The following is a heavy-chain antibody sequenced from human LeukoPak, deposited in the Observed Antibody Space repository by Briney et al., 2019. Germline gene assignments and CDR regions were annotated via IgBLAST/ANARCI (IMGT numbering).Heavy chain of an antibody. CDR1: GFTVSSNY. D-gene: IGHD6-6*01. CDR3: ARAPSSGFLFDY. CDR2: ISRDGGGT. J-gene: IGHJ4*02. Sequence: PGGSLRLSCAASGFTVSSNYMSWVRQAPGKGLEWVSLISRDGGGTYYPDSVKGRFTISRDNSRSSLFLQMHSLRTEDTAFYYCARAPSSGFLFDYWGQGTLVTVSS. V-gene: IGHV3-43*02.